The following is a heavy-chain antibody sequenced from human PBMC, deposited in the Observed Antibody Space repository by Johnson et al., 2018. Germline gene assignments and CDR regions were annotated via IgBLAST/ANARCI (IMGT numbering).Heavy chain of an antibody. Sequence: VQLVESGGGLVKPGRSLRLSCTASGFTFGDYAMSWFRQAPGKGLEWVGFIRSKAYGGTTEYAASVKGRFTISRDDSKSIAYLQMNSLKTEDTAVYYWARDMVVPLGYSGYDSYYYYYGMDVWGQGTTVTVSS. D-gene: IGHD5-12*01. CDR3: ARDMVVPLGYSGYDSYYYYYGMDV. CDR1: GFTFGDYA. V-gene: IGHV3-49*05. CDR2: IRSKAYGGTT. J-gene: IGHJ6*02.